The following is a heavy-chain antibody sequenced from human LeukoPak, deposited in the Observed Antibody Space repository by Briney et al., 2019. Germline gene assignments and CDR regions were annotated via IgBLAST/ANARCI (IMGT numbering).Heavy chain of an antibody. Sequence: SQTLSLTCTVSGVSISSSSYYWGWIRQPPGMGREWIGSIYCSGSIYYTPSLRRRVTISVDTSKNQFSLKLSSVTAADTAVYYCARGRSIVGDTAYDAFDIWGQGTMVTVSS. V-gene: IGHV4-39*01. CDR1: GVSISSSSYY. D-gene: IGHD1-26*01. CDR3: ARGRSIVGDTAYDAFDI. CDR2: IYCSGSI. J-gene: IGHJ3*02.